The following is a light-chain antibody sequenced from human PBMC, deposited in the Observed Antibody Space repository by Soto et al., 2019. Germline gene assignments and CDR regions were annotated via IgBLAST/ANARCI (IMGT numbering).Light chain of an antibody. CDR1: QSISSW. V-gene: IGKV1-5*03. Sequence: DIQMTQSPSTLSASVGDRVTITCRASQSISSWLAWYQQKPGKAPKLLIYKASSLESGVPSRFSGSGSGTKFTLTISNLQHYDSATYDHPQYNSLYTFGQGTKLEIK. CDR2: KAS. J-gene: IGKJ2*01. CDR3: PQYNSLYT.